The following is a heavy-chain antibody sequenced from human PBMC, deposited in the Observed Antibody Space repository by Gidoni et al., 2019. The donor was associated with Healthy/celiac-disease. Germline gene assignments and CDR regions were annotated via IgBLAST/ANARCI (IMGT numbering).Heavy chain of an antibody. CDR3: ARDALPLHLGELSPFDY. CDR2: IWYDGSNK. D-gene: IGHD3-16*02. CDR1: GFPFSTYG. V-gene: IGHV3-33*01. Sequence: QVQLVESGVGVVRPGRSLTLSCAASGFPFSTYGMHWVRQAPGKGLEWVAVIWYDGSNKYYADSVKGRFTISRDNSKNTLYLQMNSLRAEDTAVYYCARDALPLHLGELSPFDYWGQGTLVTVSS. J-gene: IGHJ4*02.